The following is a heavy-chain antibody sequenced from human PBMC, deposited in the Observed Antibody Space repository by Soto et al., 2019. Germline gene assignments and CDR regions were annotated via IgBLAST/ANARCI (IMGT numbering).Heavy chain of an antibody. CDR3: ARADYEILTGSYAMDV. CDR2: VSTNGAT. J-gene: IGHJ6*02. CDR1: DDFISSYY. Sequence: SETLSLTCTVSDDFISSYYWNWIRQPAGKGLEWIGRVSTNGATNYNPSLESRVTMSVDTSKNQFSLKLTSVTAADTAVYFCARADYEILTGSYAMDVWGQGT. D-gene: IGHD3-9*01. V-gene: IGHV4-4*07.